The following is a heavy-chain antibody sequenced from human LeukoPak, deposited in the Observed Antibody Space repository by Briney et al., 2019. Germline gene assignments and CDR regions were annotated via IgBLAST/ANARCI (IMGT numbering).Heavy chain of an antibody. V-gene: IGHV4-39*01. CDR3: ARPPHSSSSA. Sequence: KTSETLSLTCTVSGGSISSSSYYWGWIRQPPGKGLEWIGSIYYSGSTYYNPSLKSRVTISVDTSKNQFSLKLSSVTAADTAVYYCARPPHSSSSAWCQGTLVTVSS. D-gene: IGHD6-6*01. J-gene: IGHJ5*02. CDR1: GGSISSSSYY. CDR2: IYYSGST.